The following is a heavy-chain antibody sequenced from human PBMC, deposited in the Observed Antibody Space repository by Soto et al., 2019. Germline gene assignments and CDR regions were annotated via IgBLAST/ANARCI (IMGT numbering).Heavy chain of an antibody. CDR1: GGSISSGGYY. CDR3: ARAPFRVFGTFDY. CDR2: IYYSGST. V-gene: IGHV4-31*03. Sequence: SETLSLTCTVSGGSISSGGYYWSWVRQHPGKGLEWIGYIYYSGSTYYNPSLKSRVTISVDTSKNQFSLKLSSVTAADTAVYYCARAPFRVFGTFDYWGQGTLVTVSS. D-gene: IGHD3-3*01. J-gene: IGHJ4*02.